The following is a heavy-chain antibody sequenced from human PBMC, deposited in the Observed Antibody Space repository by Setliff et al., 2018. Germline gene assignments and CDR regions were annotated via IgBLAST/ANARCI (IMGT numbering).Heavy chain of an antibody. J-gene: IGHJ4*02. V-gene: IGHV3-11*04. D-gene: IGHD6-19*01. CDR2: ITNSGGTI. CDR3: ARYSSGWFFDY. CDR1: GFTFSDYY. Sequence: GGSLRLSCAASGFTFSDYYMSWIRQAPGKGLEWVSYITNSGGTIYYADSVKGRFTISRDNAKNSLFLQMNSLRAEDTALYYCARYSSGWFFDYWGQGTPVTVSS.